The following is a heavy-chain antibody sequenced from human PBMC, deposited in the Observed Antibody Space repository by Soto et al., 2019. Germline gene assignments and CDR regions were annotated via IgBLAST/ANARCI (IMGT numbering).Heavy chain of an antibody. CDR2: ISSSGSTI. CDR3: TRRTPDNWYFDL. D-gene: IGHD2-15*01. CDR1: GGKCGDYD. V-gene: IGHV3-11*01. J-gene: IGHJ2*01. Sequence: PGLLLRLRYGAAGGKCGDYDGSWISKAPGKGLEWVSYISSSGSTIYNADSVKGRFNISRDNAKNSLYLQMNSLRAEDTAVYYGTRRTPDNWYFDLWGRGTLVTGSS.